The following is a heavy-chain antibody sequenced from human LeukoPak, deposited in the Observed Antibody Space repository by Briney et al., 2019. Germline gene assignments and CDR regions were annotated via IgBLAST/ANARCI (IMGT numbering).Heavy chain of an antibody. V-gene: IGHV3-23*01. Sequence: GGSLRLSCAASGFTFSTYAMSWVRQAPGKGLQWVSSISNSGGTTYYADSVKGRFTISRDNSRNTLVLQINSLRAEDTAVYYCTTYYYDSSGYYYPYYFDYWGQGTLVTVSS. D-gene: IGHD3-22*01. CDR2: ISNSGGTT. J-gene: IGHJ4*02. CDR1: GFTFSTYA. CDR3: TTYYYDSSGYYYPYYFDY.